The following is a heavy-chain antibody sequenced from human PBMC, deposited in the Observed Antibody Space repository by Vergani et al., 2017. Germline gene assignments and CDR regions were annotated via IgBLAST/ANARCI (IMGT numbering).Heavy chain of an antibody. Sequence: EVQLVQSGAEVKKPGESLKISCKGSGYSFTSYWIGWVRQMPGKGLEGMGIIYPGDSDTRYSPSFQGQVTISADKYISTAYLQWSSLKASGTAMYYCARRGITMVRGVIDYYYYGMDVWGQGTTVTVSS. CDR3: ARRGITMVRGVIDYYYYGMDV. CDR2: IYPGDSDT. J-gene: IGHJ6*02. D-gene: IGHD3-10*01. V-gene: IGHV5-51*01. CDR1: GYSFTSYW.